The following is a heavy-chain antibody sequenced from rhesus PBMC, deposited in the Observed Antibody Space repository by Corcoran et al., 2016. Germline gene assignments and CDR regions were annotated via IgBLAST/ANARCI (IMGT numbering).Heavy chain of an antibody. D-gene: IGHD4-29*01. V-gene: IGHV3S5*01. Sequence: EVQLVETGGGLVQPGGSLKVSCAVSGFTFSSYGMSWVRQAPGKGLEWVSGIYRGRRNPYYPDSLQGRFTISRDNSKNTLSLEMNSLRAEDTAVYYCAKHGSSYHAGFDYWGQGVLVTVSS. CDR1: GFTFSSYG. CDR3: AKHGSSYHAGFDY. CDR2: IYRGRRNP. J-gene: IGHJ4*01.